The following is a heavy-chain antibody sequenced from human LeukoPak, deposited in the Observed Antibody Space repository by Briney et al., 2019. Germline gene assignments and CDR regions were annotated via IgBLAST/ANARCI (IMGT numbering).Heavy chain of an antibody. D-gene: IGHD2-2*01. V-gene: IGHV4-59*11. CDR1: GGSISGHY. CDR2: IYYSGST. J-gene: IGHJ5*02. Sequence: PSETLSLTCTVSGGSISGHYWSWIRQPPGKGMEWIGYIYYSGSTNYNPSLKSRVTISVDTSKNQFSLKLSSVTAADTAVYYCAREGCSSTSCFNWFDPWGQGTLVTVSS. CDR3: AREGCSSTSCFNWFDP.